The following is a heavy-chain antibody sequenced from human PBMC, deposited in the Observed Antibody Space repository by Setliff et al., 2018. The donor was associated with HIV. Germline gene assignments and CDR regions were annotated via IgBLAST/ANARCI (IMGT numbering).Heavy chain of an antibody. V-gene: IGHV1-69*05. CDR3: ARDYSSSWPSLPDY. CDR2: IIPIFGKT. D-gene: IGHD6-13*01. CDR1: GGTFSSYS. Sequence: ASVKVSCKASGGTFSSYSISWVRQAPGQGLEWMGGIIPIFGKTSYAQNFQGRVTMTRDTSTNTVYTELSSLRSDDTAVYYCARDYSSSWPSLPDYWGQGTLVTVSS. J-gene: IGHJ4*02.